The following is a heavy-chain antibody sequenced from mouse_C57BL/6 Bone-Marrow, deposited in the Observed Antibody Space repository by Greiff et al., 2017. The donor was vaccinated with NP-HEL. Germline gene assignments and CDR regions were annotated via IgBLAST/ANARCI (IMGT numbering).Heavy chain of an antibody. D-gene: IGHD2-4*01. J-gene: IGHJ2*01. Sequence: EVKLVESGPGLVKPSQSLSLTCSVTGYSITSGYYWNWIRQFPGNKLEWMGYISYDGSNNYNPSLKNRISITRDTSKNQFFLKLNSVTTEDTATYYCARIPIYYDFPFDYWGQGTTLTVSS. CDR3: ARIPIYYDFPFDY. V-gene: IGHV3-6*01. CDR1: GYSITSGYY. CDR2: ISYDGSN.